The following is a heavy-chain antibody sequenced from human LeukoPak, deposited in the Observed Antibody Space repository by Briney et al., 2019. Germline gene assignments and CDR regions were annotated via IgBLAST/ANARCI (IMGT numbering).Heavy chain of an antibody. CDR1: GGSISNYY. CDR3: ARSAVRGLPVLGY. Sequence: SETLSLTCTVSGGSISNYYWSWIRQPPGKGLEWIGYIHYSGSTNNNPSLKSRVTISVDTSKNQFSLKLTSVTAADTAVYYCARSAVRGLPVLGYWGQGTLVTVSS. CDR2: IHYSGST. D-gene: IGHD2-21*02. V-gene: IGHV4-59*01. J-gene: IGHJ4*02.